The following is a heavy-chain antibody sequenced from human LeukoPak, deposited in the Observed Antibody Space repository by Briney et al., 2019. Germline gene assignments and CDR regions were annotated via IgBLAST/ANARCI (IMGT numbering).Heavy chain of an antibody. CDR1: GSISNYY. V-gene: IGHV4-59*01. CDR2: PYHYGGT. D-gene: IGHD3-22*01. Sequence: SETLSLTCTVPGSISNYYRSWTRPPPGKGLEWIGYPYHYGGTRYNPSLQNRDTISADTSTHHFSLKLYSVTAADTAVYYCAGSRDSPHYYGMDVWGQGTTVTVFS. J-gene: IGHJ6*02. CDR3: AGSRDSPHYYGMDV.